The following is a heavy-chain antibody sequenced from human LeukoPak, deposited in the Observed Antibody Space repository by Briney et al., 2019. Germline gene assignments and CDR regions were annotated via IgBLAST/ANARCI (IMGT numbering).Heavy chain of an antibody. D-gene: IGHD2-15*01. CDR1: GYTFTGYY. CDR3: ARPHCSGGSCPNWFDP. CDR2: INPNSGGT. Sequence: ASVKVSCKASGYTFTGYYMHWVRQTPGQGLEWMGWINPNSGGTNYAQKFQGRVAMTRDTSISTAYMELSRLRSDDTAVYYCARPHCSGGSCPNWFDPWGQGTLVTASS. J-gene: IGHJ5*02. V-gene: IGHV1-2*02.